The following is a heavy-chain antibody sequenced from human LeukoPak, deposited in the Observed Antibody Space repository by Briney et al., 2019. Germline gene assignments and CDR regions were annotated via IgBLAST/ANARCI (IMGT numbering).Heavy chain of an antibody. Sequence: PSETLSLTCTVSGGSISSYYWSWIRQPAGKGLEWIGCIYISGSTNYNPSLKSLVTMSVDTSKNQFSLKLSSVTAADTAVYYCARESQNYYDSSGYLDYWGQGTLVTVSS. J-gene: IGHJ4*02. V-gene: IGHV4-4*07. CDR2: IYISGST. D-gene: IGHD3-22*01. CDR1: GGSISSYY. CDR3: ARESQNYYDSSGYLDY.